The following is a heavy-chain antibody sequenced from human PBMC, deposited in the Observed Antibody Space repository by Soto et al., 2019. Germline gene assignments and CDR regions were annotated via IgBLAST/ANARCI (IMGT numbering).Heavy chain of an antibody. V-gene: IGHV3-33*01. Sequence: GGSLRLSCAASGFTFNNYGMHWVRQAPGKGLEWVAVIWNDGNGYFFANSVKGRFTISRDNSKNTLYLQMSSLRVEDTAVYYCARRQISPPTRGAASARGGMDVWGQGTTVTVSS. J-gene: IGHJ6*02. D-gene: IGHD6-13*01. CDR2: IWNDGNGY. CDR3: ARRQISPPTRGAASARGGMDV. CDR1: GFTFNNYG.